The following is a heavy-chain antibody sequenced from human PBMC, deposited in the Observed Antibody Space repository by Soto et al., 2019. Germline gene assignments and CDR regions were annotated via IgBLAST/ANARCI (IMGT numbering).Heavy chain of an antibody. V-gene: IGHV3-30*03. CDR1: EFTFSSYA. D-gene: IGHD2-15*01. J-gene: IGHJ6*02. CDR2: ISFDGTTE. Sequence: QLVESGGRGVQPGRSLRLSCEASEFTFSSYAMHWVRQAPGRGLEWVALISFDGTTEYYADSVKGRFIISRDNSRSMVYLQMDSLRPDDTAIYYCARPIPRWSYHYGMDVWGQGITVTVSS. CDR3: ARPIPRWSYHYGMDV.